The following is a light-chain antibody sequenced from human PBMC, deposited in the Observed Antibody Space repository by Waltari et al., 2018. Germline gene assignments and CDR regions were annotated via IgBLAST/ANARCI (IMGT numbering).Light chain of an antibody. CDR2: AAS. J-gene: IGKJ3*01. Sequence: DIQMTQSPSSLSASVGDRVTITCRASQGISNYLSWYQQQPGKVPKLLIYAASTLQSGVSSRFSGGGSETEFTLTISSLQPEDVATYYCQKYNNALFAFGPGTKVDI. CDR3: QKYNNALFA. V-gene: IGKV1-27*01. CDR1: QGISNY.